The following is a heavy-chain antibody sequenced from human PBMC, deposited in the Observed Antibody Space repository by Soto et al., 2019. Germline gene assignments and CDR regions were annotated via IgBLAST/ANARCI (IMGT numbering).Heavy chain of an antibody. CDR3: ARDNVVVPAAIRAFDI. Sequence: KPSETLSLTCTVSGGSVSSGSYYWSWIRQPPGKGLEWIGYIYYSGSTNYNPSLKSRVTISVDTSKNQFSLKLSSVTAADTAVYYCARDNVVVPAAIRAFDIWGQGTMVTVSS. J-gene: IGHJ3*02. V-gene: IGHV4-61*01. CDR2: IYYSGST. D-gene: IGHD2-2*02. CDR1: GGSVSSGSYY.